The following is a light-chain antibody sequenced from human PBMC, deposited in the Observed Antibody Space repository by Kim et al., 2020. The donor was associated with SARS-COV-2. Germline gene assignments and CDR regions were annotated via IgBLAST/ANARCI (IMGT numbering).Light chain of an antibody. V-gene: IGKV3-15*01. CDR2: GAS. J-gene: IGKJ4*01. CDR3: QQYNNWPLP. Sequence: SGPPGERAPHSCRASQSVCSILAWYPPKPGLGPRPLVYGASTRATCSPARFSGSGSWTEFTPTISSLQSEDFALYYCQQYNNWPLPFGGGTKLEIK. CDR1: QSVCSI.